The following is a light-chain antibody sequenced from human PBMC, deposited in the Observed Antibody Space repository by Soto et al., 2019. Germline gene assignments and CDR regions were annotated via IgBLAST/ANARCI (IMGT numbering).Light chain of an antibody. Sequence: DIVLTQSPGTLSLSPGERATLSCRASQSVSSSYLGWYQQKPGQAPRLIIYGASSRATGTPDRFSGRASGPEGNVSVSRLERGEFAGYCCQKYDSSRWPFGYGTLVE. J-gene: IGKJ1*01. CDR1: QSVSSSY. CDR3: QKYDSSRWP. CDR2: GAS. V-gene: IGKV3-20*01.